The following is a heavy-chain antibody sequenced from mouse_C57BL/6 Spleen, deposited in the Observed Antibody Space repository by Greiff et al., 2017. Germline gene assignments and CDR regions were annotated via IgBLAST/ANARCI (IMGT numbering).Heavy chain of an antibody. Sequence: VQLQQPGAELVRPGTSVKLSCKASGYTFTSYWMHWVKQRPGQGLEWIGVIDPSDSYTNYNQKFKGKATLTVDTSSSTAYMQLSSLTSEDSAVYYCVRYFDVWGTGTTVTVSS. CDR1: GYTFTSYW. J-gene: IGHJ1*03. CDR3: VRYFDV. V-gene: IGHV1-59*01. CDR2: IDPSDSYT.